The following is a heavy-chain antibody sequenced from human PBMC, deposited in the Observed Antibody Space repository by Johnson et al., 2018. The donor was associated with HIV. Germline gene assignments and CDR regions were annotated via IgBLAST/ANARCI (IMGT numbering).Heavy chain of an antibody. Sequence: VQLVESGGGLVQPGGSLRLSCAASGLTVRSNYMSWVRQAPGKGLEWVSLIYSGGSTYYADSMQGRFTISRDNAKNSLYLQMNSLGADDTALYYCARGGLGFQNIHDPFDIWGQGTMVTVSS. J-gene: IGHJ3*02. V-gene: IGHV3-66*01. CDR3: ARGGLGFQNIHDPFDI. CDR2: IYSGGST. D-gene: IGHD1/OR15-1a*01. CDR1: GLTVRSNY.